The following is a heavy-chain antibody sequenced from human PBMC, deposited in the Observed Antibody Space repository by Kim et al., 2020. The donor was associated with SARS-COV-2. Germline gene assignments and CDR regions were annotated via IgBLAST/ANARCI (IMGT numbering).Heavy chain of an antibody. CDR1: GFTFNDYY. J-gene: IGHJ4*02. D-gene: IGHD3-3*01. CDR3: TRTSYGANYFTYY. V-gene: IGHV3-72*01. Sequence: GGSLRLSCAASGFTFNDYYLDWVRQAPGKGLEWIARSRNKARGFTTEYAASVKGRFTVSRDDSENSLYLYMNTLKTEDTAVYYCTRTSYGANYFTYYGGQGTLVTVSS. CDR2: SRNKARGFTT.